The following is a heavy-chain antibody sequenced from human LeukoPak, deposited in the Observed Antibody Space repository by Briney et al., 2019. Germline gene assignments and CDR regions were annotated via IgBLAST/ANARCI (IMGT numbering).Heavy chain of an antibody. V-gene: IGHV3-7*03. CDR3: GRDPNGDYIGAFDF. J-gene: IGHJ3*01. Sequence: GGSLRLSCAASGFTFSSYWMSWVRQAPGKGLEWVANIKQDGSEKYYVDSVKGRFTISRDNSRNTLYLTMDSLRGEDTAVYFCGRDPNGDYIGAFDFWGQGTMVTVSS. D-gene: IGHD4-17*01. CDR2: IKQDGSEK. CDR1: GFTFSSYW.